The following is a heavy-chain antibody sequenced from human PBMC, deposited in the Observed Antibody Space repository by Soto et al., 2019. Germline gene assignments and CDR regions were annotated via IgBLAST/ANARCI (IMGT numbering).Heavy chain of an antibody. CDR2: IYYNGFT. J-gene: IGHJ5*02. V-gene: IGHV4-39*01. CDR1: GGSISTTSYY. Sequence: SETLSLTCSVSGGSISTTSYYWAWIRQPPGKGLEWVGSIYYNGFTYYNPSLKSRLTISVDTSKHQFSLRLSSVTAADTAVYYCARYDTNYDILTGRLFDPWGQGTLVTVSS. D-gene: IGHD3-9*01. CDR3: ARYDTNYDILTGRLFDP.